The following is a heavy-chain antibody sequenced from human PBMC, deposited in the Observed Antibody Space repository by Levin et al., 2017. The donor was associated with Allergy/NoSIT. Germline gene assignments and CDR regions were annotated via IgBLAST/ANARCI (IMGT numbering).Heavy chain of an antibody. J-gene: IGHJ3*02. Sequence: GGSLRLSCAASGFTFRNYAMSWVRQAPGKGLEWVSGIGGSGTFTKDADSVKGRFTISRDNPKNTLNLQMNSLSTEDPAVYFCARIRSIRGVVVPLDTFDIWGQGAMVTVS. V-gene: IGHV3-23*01. CDR1: GFTFRNYA. CDR2: IGGSGTFT. D-gene: IGHD3-10*01. CDR3: ARIRSIRGVVVPLDTFDI.